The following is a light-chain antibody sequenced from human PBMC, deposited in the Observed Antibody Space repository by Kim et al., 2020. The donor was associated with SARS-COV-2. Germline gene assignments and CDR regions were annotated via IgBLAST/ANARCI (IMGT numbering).Light chain of an antibody. CDR1: SSNIGAGHD. Sequence: QRFTISGTGSSSNIGAGHDVHWYQQLPGTAPNLLIYRNNNRPSGVPDRFAGSRSGASASLGITGLQAEDEADYYCQSYDRSLTGSVFGGGTKLTVL. J-gene: IGLJ3*02. CDR3: QSYDRSLTGSV. V-gene: IGLV1-40*03. CDR2: RNN.